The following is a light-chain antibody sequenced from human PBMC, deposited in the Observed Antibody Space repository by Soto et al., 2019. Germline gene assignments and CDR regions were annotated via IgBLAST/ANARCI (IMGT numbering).Light chain of an antibody. CDR1: QSVSNN. Sequence: EIVLTQSPATLSVSPGERATLSCRASQSVSNNLAWYLQKPGQAPRLLIYDASTRATGIQARFSGSGSGTECTLAISGLQSEDFAVYYCQQYDKWPLTFGGGTKVEIK. CDR2: DAS. J-gene: IGKJ4*01. CDR3: QQYDKWPLT. V-gene: IGKV3-15*01.